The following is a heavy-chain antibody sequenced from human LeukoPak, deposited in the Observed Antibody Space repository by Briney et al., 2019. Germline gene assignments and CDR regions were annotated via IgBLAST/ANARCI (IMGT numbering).Heavy chain of an antibody. CDR3: AFGVTGPYYIDY. CDR2: IYRVDSDT. D-gene: IGHD2-21*02. J-gene: IGHJ4*02. CDR1: GSTFTTYW. V-gene: IGHV5-51*01. Sequence: GESLKISCKGSGSTFTTYWIGWVLQMPGKGLEWMGIIYRVDSDTRYSPSFQGQVTMSVEQCISTAYLQWSSVQRQDTLLYDCAFGVTGPYYIDYWGQGTLVTVSS.